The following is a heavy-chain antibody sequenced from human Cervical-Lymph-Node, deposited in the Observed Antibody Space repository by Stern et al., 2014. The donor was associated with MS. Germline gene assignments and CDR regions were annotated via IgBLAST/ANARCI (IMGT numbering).Heavy chain of an antibody. CDR1: GGSISSDSYH. V-gene: IGHV4-61*02. CDR2: IYSSGST. D-gene: IGHD1-26*01. J-gene: IGHJ3*02. Sequence: QLQLQESGPGLVKPSQTLSLTCSVSGGSISSDSYHWSWIRQPAGKGLELIGRIYSSGSTKYNPSLRSRVTIAVDTSKNQFSLNLRSVTTADTAVYYCARVVGSAWENAFDIWGRGTMVTVSS. CDR3: ARVVGSAWENAFDI.